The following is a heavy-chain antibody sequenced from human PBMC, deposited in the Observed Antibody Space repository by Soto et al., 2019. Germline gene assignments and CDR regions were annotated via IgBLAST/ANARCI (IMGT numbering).Heavy chain of an antibody. CDR1: GFRFSGFA. CDR3: SKDLRPGDLVF. J-gene: IGHJ4*02. D-gene: IGHD1-1*01. CDR2: ISASGRAT. Sequence: EVQLLVSGGGLVQPGGSLRLSCAVSGFRFSGFAISWVRQAPGKSLEWVSTISASGRATYYADSVKGRFTISRDNSQNMLILHMDKLRGEDSALYYWSKDLRPGDLVFWGQGTLVTVSS. V-gene: IGHV3-23*01.